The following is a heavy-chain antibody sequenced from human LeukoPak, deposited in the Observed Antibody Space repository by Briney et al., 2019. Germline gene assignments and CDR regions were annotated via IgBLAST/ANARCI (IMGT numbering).Heavy chain of an antibody. CDR1: GGSITSYY. CDR3: ARHKDYYYSYMDV. CDR2: IYYSGST. Sequence: SETLSLTCTVSGGSITSYYWSWIRQPPGKGLEWIGYIYYSGSTNYNPSLKSRVTISVDTSKNQFSLKLSSVTAADTAVYYCARHKDYYYSYMDVWGKGTTVTISS. V-gene: IGHV4-59*08. J-gene: IGHJ6*03.